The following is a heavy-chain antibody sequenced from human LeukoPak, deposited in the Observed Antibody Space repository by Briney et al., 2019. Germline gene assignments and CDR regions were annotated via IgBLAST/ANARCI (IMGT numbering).Heavy chain of an antibody. CDR3: AKSLYTLAGSPHC. CDR2: ISGSGVST. Sequence: GGSLRLSCAASGVTFSSFAMSWVRQAPGKGLEWVSGISGSGVSTYYVDSFRGRFTISRDNSESTLYLQMDRLRAEDTAVYYCAKSLYTLAGSPHCWGQGTLVIVSS. CDR1: GVTFSSFA. D-gene: IGHD2-2*02. V-gene: IGHV3-23*01. J-gene: IGHJ4*02.